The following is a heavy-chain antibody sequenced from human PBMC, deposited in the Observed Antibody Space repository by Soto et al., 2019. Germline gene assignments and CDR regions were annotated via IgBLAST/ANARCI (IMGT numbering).Heavy chain of an antibody. CDR1: GYTFTSYG. D-gene: IGHD3-3*02. CDR2: IMPVFRRP. CDR3: ARDKDRPQLGGNYYYILDV. Sequence: GASVKVSCKASGYTFTSYGISWVRQAPGQGLEWVGGIMPVFRRPKYAQNFQGRVTISADESTSTAYMELSSLRSDDTAVYYCARDKDRPQLGGNYYYILDVWGQGTAVTVSS. V-gene: IGHV1-69*13. J-gene: IGHJ6*02.